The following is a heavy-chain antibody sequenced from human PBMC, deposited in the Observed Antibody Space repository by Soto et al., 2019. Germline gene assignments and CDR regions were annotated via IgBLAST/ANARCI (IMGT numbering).Heavy chain of an antibody. D-gene: IGHD1-1*01. J-gene: IGHJ5*02. V-gene: IGHV4-30-4*01. CDR3: ARGYNWRGENCFDP. Sequence: KPSETLSLTCTVSGGSISSGDYYWSWIRQPPGKGLEWIGCIYYSGSTYYNPSLKSRVTISVDTSKNQFSLKLSSVTAADTAVYYCARGYNWRGENCFDPWGQGTLVTVS. CDR1: GGSISSGDYY. CDR2: IYYSGST.